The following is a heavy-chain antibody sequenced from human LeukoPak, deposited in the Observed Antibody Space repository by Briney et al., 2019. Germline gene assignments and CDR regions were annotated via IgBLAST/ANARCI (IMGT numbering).Heavy chain of an antibody. Sequence: PSETLSLTCTVSGAYIITSGHYWGWLRQPPGKGLEGIGRVYYTGVTSTNPFFRSRMSISVDTSKNQFSLNLTSVTAADAAVYYCARERSSSGGHNWFDPWGQGTLVTVSS. CDR2: VYYTGVT. CDR1: GAYIITSGHY. CDR3: ARERSSSGGHNWFDP. D-gene: IGHD4-23*01. J-gene: IGHJ5*02. V-gene: IGHV4-39*07.